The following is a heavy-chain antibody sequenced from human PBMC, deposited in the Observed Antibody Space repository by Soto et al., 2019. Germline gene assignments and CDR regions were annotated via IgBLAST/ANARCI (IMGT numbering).Heavy chain of an antibody. Sequence: QVQLHQWGAGLLKPSETLSLTCAVYNGSLSDFYWSWIRQPPGKGLEWIGEIDHRGNSIYNPSLESRVTMSVDTSKNHLSLKLTSVTAAEDAAVYYCARHGGYYFDSWGQGTLVTVSS. CDR1: NGSLSDFY. V-gene: IGHV4-34*01. J-gene: IGHJ5*01. CDR3: ARHGGYYFDS. D-gene: IGHD1-26*01. CDR2: IDHRGNS.